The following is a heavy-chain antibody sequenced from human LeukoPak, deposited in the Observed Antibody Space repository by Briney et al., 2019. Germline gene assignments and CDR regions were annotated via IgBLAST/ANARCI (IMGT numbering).Heavy chain of an antibody. CDR3: TTDRLVTMVRGVVIRAY. D-gene: IGHD3-10*01. CDR1: GFTFSNSW. J-gene: IGHJ4*02. CDR2: IKSKTDGGTT. V-gene: IGHV3-15*01. Sequence: KSGGSLRLSCAASGFTFSNSWMSWVRQAPGKGLEWVGRIKSKTDGGTTDYAAPVKGRFTISRDDSKNTLYLQMNSLKTEDTAVYYCTTDRLVTMVRGVVIRAYWGQGTLVTVSS.